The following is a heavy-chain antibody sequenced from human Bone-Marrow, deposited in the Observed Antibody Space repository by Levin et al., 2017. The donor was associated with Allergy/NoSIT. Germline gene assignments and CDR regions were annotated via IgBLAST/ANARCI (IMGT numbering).Heavy chain of an antibody. Sequence: GESLKISCKASGYTFTGYYMHWVRQAPGQGLEWMGWINPNSGGTNYAQKFQGWVTMTRDTSISTAYMELSRLRSDDTAVYYCARDKVGQLWPYYYYYGMDVWGQGTTVTVSS. CDR2: INPNSGGT. D-gene: IGHD5-18*01. V-gene: IGHV1-2*04. J-gene: IGHJ6*02. CDR3: ARDKVGQLWPYYYYYGMDV. CDR1: GYTFTGYY.